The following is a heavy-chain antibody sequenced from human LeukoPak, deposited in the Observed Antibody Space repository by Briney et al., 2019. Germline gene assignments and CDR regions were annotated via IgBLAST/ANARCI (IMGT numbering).Heavy chain of an antibody. Sequence: GGSLRLSCAASGFTFSSYSMNWVRQAPGKGLEWVSYISSSSSTIYYADSVKGRFTISRDSSRNTLYLQMNSLRAEDTAVYYCARVYSSSWYYFDYWGQGTLVTVSS. CDR2: ISSSSSTI. V-gene: IGHV3-48*01. D-gene: IGHD6-13*01. CDR1: GFTFSSYS. J-gene: IGHJ4*02. CDR3: ARVYSSSWYYFDY.